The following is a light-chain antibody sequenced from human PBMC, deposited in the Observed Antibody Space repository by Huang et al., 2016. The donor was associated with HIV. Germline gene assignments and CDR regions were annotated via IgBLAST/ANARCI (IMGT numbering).Light chain of an antibody. CDR2: DAS. CDR3: QQYNDWPPIT. V-gene: IGKV3-15*01. CDR1: ESSSSS. Sequence: EIVMTQSPGTLSVSPGKRVTLSCSASESSSSSLAWYQQASGQAPSLLIYDASTRATGVPARFSGSGSGTNFTLTISSLQSEDFAVYYCQQYNDWPPITFGQGTRVDIK. J-gene: IGKJ5*01.